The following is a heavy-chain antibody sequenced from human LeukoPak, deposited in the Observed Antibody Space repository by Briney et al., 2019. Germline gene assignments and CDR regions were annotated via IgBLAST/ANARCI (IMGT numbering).Heavy chain of an antibody. V-gene: IGHV1-69*13. D-gene: IGHD5-24*01. J-gene: IGHJ4*02. CDR2: IIPIFGTA. CDR1: GYSFTSYY. Sequence: GASVKVSCKASGYSFTSYYLHWVRQAPGQGLEWMGGIIPIFGTANYAQKFQGRVTITADESTSTAYMELSSLRSEDTAVYYCARQIVKGIMRDKIDYWGQGTLVTVSS. CDR3: ARQIVKGIMRDKIDY.